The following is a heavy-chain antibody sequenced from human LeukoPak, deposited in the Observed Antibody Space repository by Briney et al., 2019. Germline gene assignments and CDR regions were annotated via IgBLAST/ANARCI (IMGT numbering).Heavy chain of an antibody. Sequence: PGGSLRLSCSASGFTFRNYAMSWVRQAPGKGLEWVSTISGRGGSIYYADSLKGRFTISRDNSMTTLFLQMNSLRAEDTAVYYCAKDWDYYDSGAYYYFDYWGQGTLVTVSS. D-gene: IGHD3-22*01. CDR3: AKDWDYYDSGAYYYFDY. CDR1: GFTFRNYA. CDR2: ISGRGGSI. J-gene: IGHJ4*02. V-gene: IGHV3-23*01.